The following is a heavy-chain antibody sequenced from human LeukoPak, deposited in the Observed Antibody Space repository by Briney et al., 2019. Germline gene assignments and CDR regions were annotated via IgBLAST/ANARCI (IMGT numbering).Heavy chain of an antibody. D-gene: IGHD3-22*01. CDR2: IYYSGST. Sequence: SETLSLTCTVSGGSISSYHWSWIRQPPGKGLEWIGYIYYSGSTNYNPSLKSRVAISLDTSKNQFSRKVSSVTAADTAVYYCARHSSGYLSYFDYWGQGTLVPVSS. CDR1: GGSISSYH. CDR3: ARHSSGYLSYFDY. V-gene: IGHV4-59*08. J-gene: IGHJ4*02.